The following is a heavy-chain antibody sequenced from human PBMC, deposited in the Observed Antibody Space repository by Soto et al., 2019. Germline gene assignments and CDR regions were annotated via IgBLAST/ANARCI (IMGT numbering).Heavy chain of an antibody. D-gene: IGHD1-1*01. CDR1: GFSISRSA. V-gene: IGHV3-30-3*01. CDR3: ARDLQAGDDNVNWFAP. Sequence: QVQLVESWGGVVQPGRSLRLSCAASGFSISRSAMHWVRQAPGKGLEWVAVIAYDGSNKWYADSAKGRFTISRDNSKNTLYLDMSSLRAEDTAIYFCARDLQAGDDNVNWFAPWGQGTLVTVSS. CDR2: IAYDGSNK. J-gene: IGHJ5*02.